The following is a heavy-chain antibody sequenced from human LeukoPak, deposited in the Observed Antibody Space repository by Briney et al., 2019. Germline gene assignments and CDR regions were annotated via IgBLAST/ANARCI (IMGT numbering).Heavy chain of an antibody. J-gene: IGHJ4*02. CDR3: ARDRGEYFDY. D-gene: IGHD4-17*01. CDR1: GGSISSDY. Sequence: PSETLSLTCTVSGGSISSDYWSWIRQPPGKGLEWIGYIYSSGSTSYDPSLKSRVTISVDTSKNQFALKLTSVTAADTAVYYCARDRGEYFDYWGQGTLVTVSS. CDR2: IYSSGST. V-gene: IGHV4-59*01.